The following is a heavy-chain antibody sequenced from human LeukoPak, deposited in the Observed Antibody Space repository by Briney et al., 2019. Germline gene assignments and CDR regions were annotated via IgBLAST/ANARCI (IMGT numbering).Heavy chain of an antibody. CDR2: IKYDGSEI. V-gene: IGHV3-7*01. CDR3: ARDPGYGDYGGWFDP. J-gene: IGHJ5*02. D-gene: IGHD4-17*01. Sequence: GGSLRLSCAVSGFTFCNFWMSWVRQAPGKGLEWVANIKYDGSEIHYVDTVKGRFTISRNNAKNSLYLQMNSLRAEDTAVYYCARDPGYGDYGGWFDPWGQGTLVTVSS. CDR1: GFTFCNFW.